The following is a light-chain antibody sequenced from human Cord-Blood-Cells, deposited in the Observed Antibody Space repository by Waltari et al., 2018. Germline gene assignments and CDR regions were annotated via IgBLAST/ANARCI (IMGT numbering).Light chain of an antibody. J-gene: IGLJ2*01. V-gene: IGLV2-14*01. CDR2: DGS. Sequence: QSALTQPASVSGSPGQSITISCPGTTSAVGGYNHVSWYQQHPGKAPKLMIYDGSNRPSGVSNRFSGSKSGNTASRTISGLQAEDEADYYCSSYTSSSTLVFGGGTKLTVL. CDR3: SSYTSSSTLV. CDR1: TSAVGGYNH.